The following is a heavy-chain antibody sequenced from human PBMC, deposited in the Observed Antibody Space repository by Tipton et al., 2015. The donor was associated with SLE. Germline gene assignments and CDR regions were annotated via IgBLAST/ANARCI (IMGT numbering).Heavy chain of an antibody. CDR3: TKVGSGSAGY. Sequence: GSLRLSCAASGFTFSDARMTWIRQTPGKGLEWVGRIKSKVDGGTTDYAAPVKGRFTISRDDSENTVYLQMNSLKTEDTAVYYCTKVGSGSAGYWGQGTLVTVSS. CDR1: GFTFSDAR. V-gene: IGHV3-15*01. D-gene: IGHD3-10*01. CDR2: IKSKVDGGTT. J-gene: IGHJ4*02.